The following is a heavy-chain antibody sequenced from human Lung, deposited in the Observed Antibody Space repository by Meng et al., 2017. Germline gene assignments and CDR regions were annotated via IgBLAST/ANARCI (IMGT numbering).Heavy chain of an antibody. D-gene: IGHD1-1*01. J-gene: IGHJ1*01. CDR3: TNDRLNH. CDR2: INREGTKP. CDR1: GFTVTDHW. Sequence: EVLVVEAGGGLVPPGGSLSLSCAASGFTVTDHWMHWVRQGPGKGLVWVSRINREGTKPTYADFAKGQFTITRDNAKNTLYLQMNNLRAEDTAFYYCTNDRLNHWGQGALVTVSS. V-gene: IGHV3-74*01.